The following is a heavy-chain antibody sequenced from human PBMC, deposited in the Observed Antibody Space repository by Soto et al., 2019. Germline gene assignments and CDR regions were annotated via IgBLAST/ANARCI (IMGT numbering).Heavy chain of an antibody. CDR3: ARVHCSAGTCLDGLDF. CDR1: GDSVSSNGAC. J-gene: IGHJ6*02. CDR2: IYYRSKWFH. D-gene: IGHD2-15*01. Sequence: SQTLSLTCVISGDSVSSNGACWKWIRQSPSRGLQWLGRIYYRSKWFHDYAASVESRMAINPDTSRNQLSLQLNYVTPEDTAVYYCARVHCSAGTCLDGLDFWGQGTTVTVSS. V-gene: IGHV6-1*01.